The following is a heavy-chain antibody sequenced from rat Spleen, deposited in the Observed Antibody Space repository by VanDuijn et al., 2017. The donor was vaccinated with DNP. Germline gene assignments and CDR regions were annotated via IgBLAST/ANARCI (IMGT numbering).Heavy chain of an antibody. Sequence: EVQLVESGGGLVQPGRSMKLSCAASGFTFSSFAMAWVRQAPTKGLEWVASISYDGGNTYYRDSVKGRFTISRDNAKSSLYLQMDSLRSEDTSTYDCAKDSGYTYGDYVDYWGQGVMVTVSS. CDR3: AKDSGYTYGDYVDY. D-gene: IGHD1-4*01. J-gene: IGHJ2*01. V-gene: IGHV5-20*01. CDR2: ISYDGGNT. CDR1: GFTFSSFA.